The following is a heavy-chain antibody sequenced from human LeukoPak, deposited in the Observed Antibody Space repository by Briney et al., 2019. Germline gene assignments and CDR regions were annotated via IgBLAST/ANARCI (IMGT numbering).Heavy chain of an antibody. D-gene: IGHD2-21*02. V-gene: IGHV4-61*02. CDR2: IYTSGST. J-gene: IGHJ4*02. Sequence: SQTLSLTCTVSGGSISSGSYYWSWIRQPAGKGLERIGRIYTSGSTNYNPSLKSRVTISVDTSKNQFSLKLSSVTAADTAVYYCARLLLSGNYFDYWGQGTLVTVSS. CDR1: GGSISSGSYY. CDR3: ARLLLSGNYFDY.